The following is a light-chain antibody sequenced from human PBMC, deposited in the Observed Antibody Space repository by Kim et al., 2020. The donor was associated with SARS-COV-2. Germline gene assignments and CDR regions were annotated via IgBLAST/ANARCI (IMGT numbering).Light chain of an antibody. CDR2: GTS. CDR3: QQYGSLWT. V-gene: IGKV3-20*01. Sequence: LAPGASATLSCRASQSVNSNNFAWYQQKPGQAPRLLIYGTSSRATGIPDRFSGSGSETDFTLTITRLEPDDFAVYYCQQYGSLWTFGQGTKVDIK. CDR1: QSVNSNN. J-gene: IGKJ1*01.